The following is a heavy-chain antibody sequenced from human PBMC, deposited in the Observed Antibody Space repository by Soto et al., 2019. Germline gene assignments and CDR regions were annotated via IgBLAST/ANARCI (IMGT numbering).Heavy chain of an antibody. V-gene: IGHV4-39*01. CDR2: IYYSGST. D-gene: IGHD6-13*01. CDR3: ARLYPQLDFDY. CDR1: GFSISDTSYY. Sequence: SETLSLTCTVSGFSISDTSYYWGWIRQPPGKGLEWIGTIYYSGSTYYSPSLKSRVTMSVDTSKNQFSLKLISVTAADTAVYYCARLYPQLDFDYWGQGTLVTVS. J-gene: IGHJ4*02.